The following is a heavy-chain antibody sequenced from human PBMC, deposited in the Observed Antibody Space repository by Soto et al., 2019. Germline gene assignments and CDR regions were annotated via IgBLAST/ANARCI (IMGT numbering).Heavy chain of an antibody. CDR2: ISAYNGDT. J-gene: IGHJ6*02. D-gene: IGHD6-13*01. Sequence: QVQLVQSGAEVKKPGASVKVSCKASGYTLTSYGINWVRQAPGQGLEWMGWISAYNGDTNYAQKFQGRVTMTTDRPTSTAYMELRSLRSDDSALFYCAMSNRPRANRSTWYSPLTSNHYGMDVWGQGTTVTVSS. CDR1: GYTLTSYG. CDR3: AMSNRPRANRSTWYSPLTSNHYGMDV. V-gene: IGHV1-18*01.